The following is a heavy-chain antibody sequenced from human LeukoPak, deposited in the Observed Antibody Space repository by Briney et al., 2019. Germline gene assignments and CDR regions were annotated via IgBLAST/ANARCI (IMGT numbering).Heavy chain of an antibody. CDR3: ARERPSYYDILTGYYPRSLPYYFDY. CDR2: INHSGST. V-gene: IGHV4-34*01. D-gene: IGHD3-9*01. CDR1: GFTFSSYS. Sequence: PGGSLRLSCAASGFTFSSYSMNWVRQPPGKGLEWIGEINHSGSTNYNPSLKSRVTISVDTSKNQFSLKLSSVTAADTAVYYCARERPSYYDILTGYYPRSLPYYFDYWGQGTLVTVSS. J-gene: IGHJ4*02.